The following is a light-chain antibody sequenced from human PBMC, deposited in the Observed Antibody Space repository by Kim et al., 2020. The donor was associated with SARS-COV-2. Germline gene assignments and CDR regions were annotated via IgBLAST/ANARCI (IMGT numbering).Light chain of an antibody. Sequence: SYELTQPPSVSVSPGQTANITCSGDKLGDKYACWYQQKPGQSPVLVIYQDNKRPSGIPERFSGSNSGNTATLTISGTQAMDEADYYCQTWDSITVV. J-gene: IGLJ2*01. CDR3: QTWDSITVV. CDR1: KLGDKY. CDR2: QDN. V-gene: IGLV3-1*01.